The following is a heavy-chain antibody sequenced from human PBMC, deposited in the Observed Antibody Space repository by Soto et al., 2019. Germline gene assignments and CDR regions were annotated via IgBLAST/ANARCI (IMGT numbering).Heavy chain of an antibody. D-gene: IGHD1-20*01. V-gene: IGHV3-23*01. CDR2: ITGRGVGT. CDR1: GFTFSNYA. Sequence: EVQLLESGGGLVQPGGSLRLSCAASGFTFSNYAMSWVRQAPGRGLEWLSGITGRGVGTYYADSVKGRFIISRDNSKNTLNLPMNSLRAEDTAVYYCAKDVEVVTYNWCFDCWGQGTLVTVSS. J-gene: IGHJ4*02. CDR3: AKDVEVVTYNWCFDC.